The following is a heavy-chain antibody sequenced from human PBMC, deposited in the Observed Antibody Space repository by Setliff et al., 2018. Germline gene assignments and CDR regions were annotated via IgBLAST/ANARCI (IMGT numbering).Heavy chain of an antibody. Sequence: GGSLRLSCAASGFTFSSFWMAWVRQSPGRGLEWVSTIYSGDRNTFYTDSVKGRFTMSRDSSTNTLYLQMNSLRGEDTAVYYCAKDLSSNTAASYFFDLWGQGTQVTVSS. CDR3: AKDLSSNTAASYFFDL. CDR1: GFTFSSFW. V-gene: IGHV3-23*03. D-gene: IGHD5-18*01. CDR2: IYSGDRNT. J-gene: IGHJ4*02.